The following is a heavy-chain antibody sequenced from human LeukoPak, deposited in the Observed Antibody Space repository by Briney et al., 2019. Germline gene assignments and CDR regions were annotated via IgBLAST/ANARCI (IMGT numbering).Heavy chain of an antibody. Sequence: GGSLRLSCAASRFIFSNYWMTWVRQAPGKGLEWLANIKQDGNEKYYADSVKGRFTISRDNAKNSLYLQMNSLRAEDTAVYYCARDNTYYYGSGSYYHHGYFDYWGQGTLVTVSS. CDR3: ARDNTYYYGSGSYYHHGYFDY. V-gene: IGHV3-7*01. J-gene: IGHJ4*02. CDR1: RFIFSNYW. CDR2: IKQDGNEK. D-gene: IGHD3-10*01.